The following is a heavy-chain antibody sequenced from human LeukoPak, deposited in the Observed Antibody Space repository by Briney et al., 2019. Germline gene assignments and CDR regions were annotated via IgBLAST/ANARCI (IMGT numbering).Heavy chain of an antibody. Sequence: SETLSLTCAVYGGSFSGYYWSWIRQPPGKGLEWIGEINQSGSTNYNPSLKSRLTISVDTSKNQFSLKMSSVTAADTAVYYCAKYYYTSGSSGGRVFDYWGQGTLVTVSS. CDR3: AKYYYTSGSSGGRVFDY. J-gene: IGHJ4*02. V-gene: IGHV4-34*01. CDR1: GGSFSGYY. D-gene: IGHD3-10*01. CDR2: INQSGST.